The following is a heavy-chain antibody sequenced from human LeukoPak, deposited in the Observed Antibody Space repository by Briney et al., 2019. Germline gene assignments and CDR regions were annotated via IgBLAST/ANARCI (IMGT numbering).Heavy chain of an antibody. D-gene: IGHD2-15*01. J-gene: IGHJ5*02. V-gene: IGHV5-51*01. CDR2: IYPGDSDT. Sequence: GESLKISCKGSGYSFTNYWIAWVRQMPGKGLEWMGIIYPGDSDTRYSPSFQGQVLISADKSINTTYLQWSRLQASDTAMYYCARQTDGCSGGSCYVWFDPWGQGTLVTVSS. CDR3: ARQTDGCSGGSCYVWFDP. CDR1: GYSFTNYW.